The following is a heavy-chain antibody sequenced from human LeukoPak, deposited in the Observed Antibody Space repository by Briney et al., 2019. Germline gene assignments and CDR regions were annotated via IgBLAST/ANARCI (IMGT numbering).Heavy chain of an antibody. Sequence: GGSLRLSCAASGFTFSSYWMHWVRQAPGKGLVWVSRINSDGSTISYADSVKGRFTISRDNAKNTLYLQMNSLRAEDTAVYYCASSIATAGSAAFDMWGQGTMVTVSS. D-gene: IGHD6-13*01. CDR2: INSDGSTI. CDR3: ASSIATAGSAAFDM. CDR1: GFTFSSYW. V-gene: IGHV3-74*01. J-gene: IGHJ3*02.